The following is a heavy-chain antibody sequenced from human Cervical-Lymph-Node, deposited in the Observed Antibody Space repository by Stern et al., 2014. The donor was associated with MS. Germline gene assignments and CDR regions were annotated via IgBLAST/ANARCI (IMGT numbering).Heavy chain of an antibody. Sequence: VQLVESGGGVVHPGKSLRLSCVISGFNFNNSALNWVRQAPGKGLEWVAGISYHGNDKYYADSVKGRFTIARDNSNNTLYLQMNSLRLEDTALYYCLAFGDFWGRGTLVTVSS. D-gene: IGHD2-21*01. V-gene: IGHV3-30-3*01. CDR2: ISYHGNDK. J-gene: IGHJ4*02. CDR3: LAFGDF. CDR1: GFNFNNSA.